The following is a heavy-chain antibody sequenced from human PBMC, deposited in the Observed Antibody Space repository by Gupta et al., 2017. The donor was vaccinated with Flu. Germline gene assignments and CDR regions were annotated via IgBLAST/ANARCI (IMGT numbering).Heavy chain of an antibody. Sequence: EVQLLESGGGLVRPGGSLRLSCAASGFSFTTYTFNWVRPAPGKGLEWLASISRSSGYIYYADSVKGRFTISRDNSEASLYLEMNSLRDEDTALYYCARLGGSGTSFHYFYGLDVWGRGTAVTVSS. J-gene: IGHJ6*02. CDR1: GFSFTTYT. CDR2: ISRSSGYI. D-gene: IGHD6-19*01. V-gene: IGHV3-21*02. CDR3: ARLGGSGTSFHYFYGLDV.